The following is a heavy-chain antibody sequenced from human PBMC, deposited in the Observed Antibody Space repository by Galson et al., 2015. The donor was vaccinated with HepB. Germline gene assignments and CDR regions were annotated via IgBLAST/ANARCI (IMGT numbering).Heavy chain of an antibody. J-gene: IGHJ6*03. V-gene: IGHV1-18*01. Sequence: SVKVSCKASGYTFTSYGISWVRQAPGQGLEWMGWISAYNGNTNYAQKLQGRVTMTTDTPTSTAYMELRSLRSDDTAVYYCARGPNYYGSGSYYNYYYYMDVWGKGTTVTVSS. CDR3: ARGPNYYGSGSYYNYYYYMDV. D-gene: IGHD3-10*01. CDR1: GYTFTSYG. CDR2: ISAYNGNT.